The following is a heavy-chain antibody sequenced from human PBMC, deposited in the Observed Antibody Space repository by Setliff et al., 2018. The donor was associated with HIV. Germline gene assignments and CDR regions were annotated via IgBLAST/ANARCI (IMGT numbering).Heavy chain of an antibody. CDR3: ARAPTGVTNALDI. CDR1: GGSISSGIYY. V-gene: IGHV4-61*09. Sequence: SETLSLTCTVSGGSISSGIYYWNWIRQHAGTGLEGIGHVYTTGGTNYNPSLESRLTISVDTSRNQFSLRPSSVTAADTAVYYCARAPTGVTNALDIWGQGTMVTVSS. CDR2: VYTTGGT. J-gene: IGHJ3*02. D-gene: IGHD2-8*02.